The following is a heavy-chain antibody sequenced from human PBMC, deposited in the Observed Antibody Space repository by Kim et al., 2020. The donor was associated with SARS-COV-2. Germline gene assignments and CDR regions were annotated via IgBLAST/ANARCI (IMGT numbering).Heavy chain of an antibody. Sequence: GGSLRLSCAASGFTFGDYAMHWVRQAPGKGLEWVSGISWNSGSIGYADSVKGRFTISRDNAKNSLYLQMNSLRAEDTALYYCAKGQCSSTSCYPWFDPWGQGTLVTVSS. CDR3: AKGQCSSTSCYPWFDP. CDR1: GFTFGDYA. V-gene: IGHV3-9*01. D-gene: IGHD2-2*01. J-gene: IGHJ5*02. CDR2: ISWNSGSI.